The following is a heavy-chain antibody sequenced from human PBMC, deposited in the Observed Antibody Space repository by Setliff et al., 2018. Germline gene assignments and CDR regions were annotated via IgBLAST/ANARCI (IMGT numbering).Heavy chain of an antibody. J-gene: IGHJ4*02. V-gene: IGHV4-34*01. CDR1: GASFSDYY. CDR2: INHSGST. CDR3: RFWDGSYKNDY. Sequence: TSETLSLTCTVYGASFSDYYWGWIRQPPGKGLEWIAEINHSGSTNYNPSLKSRVTISVDTSKNQFSLKLSSVTAADTAAYYCRFWDGSYKNDYWGQGTLVTVSS. D-gene: IGHD3-3*01.